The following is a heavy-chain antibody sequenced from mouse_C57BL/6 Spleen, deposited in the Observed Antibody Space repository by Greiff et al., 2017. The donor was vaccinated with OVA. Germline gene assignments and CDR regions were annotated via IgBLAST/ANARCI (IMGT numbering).Heavy chain of an antibody. D-gene: IGHD2-4*01. J-gene: IGHJ4*01. CDR2: ISSGGDYI. V-gene: IGHV5-9-1*02. CDR3: TRGNYYDYDGLAMDY. CDR1: GFTFSSYA. Sequence: EVKLVESGEGLVKPGGSLKLSCAASGFTFSSYAMSWVRQTPEKRLEWVAYISSGGDYIYYADTVKGRFTISRANARNTLYLQMSSLKSEDTAMYYCTRGNYYDYDGLAMDYWGQGTSVTVSS.